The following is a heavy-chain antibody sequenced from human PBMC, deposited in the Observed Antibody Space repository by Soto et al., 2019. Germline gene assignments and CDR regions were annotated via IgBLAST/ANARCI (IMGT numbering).Heavy chain of an antibody. Sequence: HEHLVQSGAEVKRPGASLKVSCKTSGYSFTGYYIHWVRQAPGQGLEWMGWINPDSGATNYAQNFQGRVTLTSDTSISTASMDLTSLTSDDTAVYYCARGDYGTGGYPFPYFDYSGQGTLVIVSS. CDR2: INPDSGAT. CDR1: GYSFTGYY. V-gene: IGHV1-2*02. D-gene: IGHD2-8*02. CDR3: ARGDYGTGGYPFPYFDY. J-gene: IGHJ4*02.